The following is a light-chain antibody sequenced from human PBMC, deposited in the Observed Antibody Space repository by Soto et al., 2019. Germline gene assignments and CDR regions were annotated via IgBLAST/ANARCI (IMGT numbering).Light chain of an antibody. V-gene: IGKV1-5*03. CDR2: KAS. Sequence: NQMTQSPSTLSSSVGDRATITCRASQSVSSWLAWYQQKPGKAPNLLIYKASTLESGVPSRFSGSGSGTEFTLTISSLQPDDFAVYYCQAYNTYPITFGGGTKVEIK. CDR3: QAYNTYPIT. CDR1: QSVSSW. J-gene: IGKJ4*01.